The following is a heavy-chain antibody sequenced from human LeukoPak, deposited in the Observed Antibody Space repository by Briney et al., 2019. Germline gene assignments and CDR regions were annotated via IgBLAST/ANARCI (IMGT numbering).Heavy chain of an antibody. Sequence: PSETLSLTCTVSGGSISSSSYYWGWLRQPPGKGLEWIGSIYYSGSTYYNPSLKSRVTISVDTSKNQFSLKLSSVTAADTAVYYCARDGYYGSGSFYFDYWGQGTLVTVSS. CDR2: IYYSGST. CDR3: ARDGYYGSGSFYFDY. V-gene: IGHV4-39*02. D-gene: IGHD3-10*01. J-gene: IGHJ4*02. CDR1: GGSISSSSYY.